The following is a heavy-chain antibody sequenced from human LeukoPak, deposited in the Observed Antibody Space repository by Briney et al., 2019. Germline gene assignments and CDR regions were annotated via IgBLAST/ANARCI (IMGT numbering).Heavy chain of an antibody. D-gene: IGHD2-2*01. V-gene: IGHV1-2*02. J-gene: IGHJ3*02. Sequence: ASVKVSCKASGYTFTDYYMHWVRQAPGQGLEWMGWINPNSGGTNYAQKFQGRVTMTRDTSISTAYMELSRLRSDDTAVYYCAILDIVVVPAALNDAFDIWGQGTLVTVSS. CDR3: AILDIVVVPAALNDAFDI. CDR2: INPNSGGT. CDR1: GYTFTDYY.